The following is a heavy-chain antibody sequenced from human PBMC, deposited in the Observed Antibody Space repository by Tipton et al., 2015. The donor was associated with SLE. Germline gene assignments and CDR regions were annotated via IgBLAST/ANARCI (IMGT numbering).Heavy chain of an antibody. V-gene: IGHV3-23*03. CDR1: GFTFSNYA. Sequence: SLRLSCAVSGFTFSNYAMSWVRQAPGKGLEWVSIIYSGGRTYYADSVKGRFTISRDNSKNTLYLQMNSLRTEDTAVYYCAGELLDYFDYWGQGTLVTVSS. CDR3: AGELLDYFDY. D-gene: IGHD1-7*01. J-gene: IGHJ4*02. CDR2: IIYSGGRT.